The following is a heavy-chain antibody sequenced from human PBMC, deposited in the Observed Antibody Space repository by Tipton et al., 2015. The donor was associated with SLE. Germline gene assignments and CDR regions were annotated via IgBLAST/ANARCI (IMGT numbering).Heavy chain of an antibody. V-gene: IGHV3-30*02. Sequence: SLRLSCVASGFTFSDYWMHWVRQAPGKGLEWVAFIRYDGSNKYYTDSVQGRFTISRDNSKNTLYLQMSSLRAEDTAVYYCAKDRGYSYGWTFDYYGMDVWGQGTTVTVSS. D-gene: IGHD5-18*01. J-gene: IGHJ6*02. CDR1: GFTFSDYW. CDR3: AKDRGYSYGWTFDYYGMDV. CDR2: IRYDGSNK.